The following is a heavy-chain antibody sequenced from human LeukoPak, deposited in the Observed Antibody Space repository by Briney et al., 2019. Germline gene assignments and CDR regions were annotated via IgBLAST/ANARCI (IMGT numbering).Heavy chain of an antibody. CDR1: GYTFTGYF. Sequence: ASVKVSCKASGYTFTGYFMHWVRQAPGQVPEWMGWINPNSGGTNYAQKFQGRVIMTRDTSISTAYMELSRLRSDDAAVYYCARVSEYYYFDYWGQGTLVTVSS. CDR3: ARVSEYYYFDY. J-gene: IGHJ4*02. V-gene: IGHV1-2*02. D-gene: IGHD2/OR15-2a*01. CDR2: INPNSGGT.